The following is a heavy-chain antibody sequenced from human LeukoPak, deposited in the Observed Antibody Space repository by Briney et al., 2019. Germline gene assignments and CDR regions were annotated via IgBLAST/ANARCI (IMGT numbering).Heavy chain of an antibody. J-gene: IGHJ4*02. CDR2: IYPGDSDT. Sequence: GESLKISCKGSGYIFTSYWIGWVRQMPGKGLEWMGIIYPGDSDTRYSPSFQGQVTISADKSISTAYLQWSSLKASDTAMYYCASRDLRYSSGWAFDYWGQGTLVTVSS. CDR3: ASRDLRYSSGWAFDY. D-gene: IGHD6-19*01. CDR1: GYIFTSYW. V-gene: IGHV5-51*01.